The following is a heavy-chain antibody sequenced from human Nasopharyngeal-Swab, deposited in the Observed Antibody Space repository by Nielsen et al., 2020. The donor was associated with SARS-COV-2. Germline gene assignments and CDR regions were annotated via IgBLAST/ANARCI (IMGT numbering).Heavy chain of an antibody. V-gene: IGHV5-51*01. CDR2: IYPGDSDT. D-gene: IGHD1-26*01. CDR1: GYSFTSYW. Sequence: KVSCKGSGYSFTSYWIGWVLQMPGKGLEWMGVIYPGDSDTRYSPSFQGQVTISADKSISTAYLQWSSLKASDTAMYYCSRGNYNHDYWGQGTLVTVSS. CDR3: SRGNYNHDY. J-gene: IGHJ4*02.